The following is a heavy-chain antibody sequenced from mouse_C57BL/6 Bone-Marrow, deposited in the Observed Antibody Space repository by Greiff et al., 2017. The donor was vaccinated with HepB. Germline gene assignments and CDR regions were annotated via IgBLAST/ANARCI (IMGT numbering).Heavy chain of an antibody. CDR3: ASPDSSGYLHYFDY. Sequence: QVQLQQSGAELVKPGASVKLSCKASGYTFTSYWMHWVKQRPGQGLEWIGMIHPNSGSTNYNEKFKSKATLTVDKSSSTAYMQLSSLTSEDSAVYYCASPDSSGYLHYFDYWGQGTTLTVSS. V-gene: IGHV1-64*01. CDR2: IHPNSGST. J-gene: IGHJ2*01. D-gene: IGHD3-2*02. CDR1: GYTFTSYW.